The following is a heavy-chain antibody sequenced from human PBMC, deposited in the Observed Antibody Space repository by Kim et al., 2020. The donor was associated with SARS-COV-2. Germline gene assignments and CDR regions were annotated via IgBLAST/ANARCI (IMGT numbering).Heavy chain of an antibody. J-gene: IGHJ4*02. V-gene: IGHV3-15*01. D-gene: IGHD3-10*01. Sequence: GGSLRLSCTASGFTFNYAWMHWVRQAPGKGLEWVGRIKSKKDGETTDHAAPVKGRFTVSRDDSKNTVYLQMNSLNTGDTAVYYCAKGGPEGNYFDYWGQGALVTVSS. CDR1: GFTFNYAW. CDR2: IKSKKDGETT. CDR3: AKGGPEGNYFDY.